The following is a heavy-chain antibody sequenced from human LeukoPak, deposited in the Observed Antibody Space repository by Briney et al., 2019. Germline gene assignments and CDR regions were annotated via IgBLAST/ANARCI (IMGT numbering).Heavy chain of an antibody. Sequence: GGTLRLSCTASGFTFGDYAMSWVGQAPGKGLEWVGFIRRKGDGGTTEYAASVKGRFTIARDDSKSIAYLQMNSLKTEDTAVYYCTREGKEAYCSGGSCYFVNYWGQGTLVTVSS. CDR2: IRRKGDGGTT. CDR3: TREGKEAYCSGGSCYFVNY. J-gene: IGHJ4*02. V-gene: IGHV3-49*04. D-gene: IGHD2-15*01. CDR1: GFTFGDYA.